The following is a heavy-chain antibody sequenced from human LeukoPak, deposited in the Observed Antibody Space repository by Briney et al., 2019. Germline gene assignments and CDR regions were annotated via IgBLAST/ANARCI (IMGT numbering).Heavy chain of an antibody. Sequence: ASVKVSCKASGGTFSNYAMSWVRQAPGQGLEWMGRIIPILGIANYAQNFQGRVTITADKSTSTAYMELSSLRSEDTAVYYCARDIVVVVAATNAFDIWGQGTMVTVSS. CDR1: GGTFSNYA. J-gene: IGHJ3*02. CDR3: ARDIVVVVAATNAFDI. D-gene: IGHD2-15*01. V-gene: IGHV1-69*04. CDR2: IIPILGIA.